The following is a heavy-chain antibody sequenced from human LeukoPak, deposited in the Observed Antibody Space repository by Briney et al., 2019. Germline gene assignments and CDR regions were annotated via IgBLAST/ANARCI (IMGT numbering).Heavy chain of an antibody. CDR3: AREGPLMDYYYYMDV. V-gene: IGHV4-4*07. D-gene: IGHD3-16*01. CDR1: GGSISSYY. Sequence: PSETLSLTCTVSGGSISSYYWSWIRQPAGKGLEWIGRIYTSGSTNYNPSLKSRVTISVDTSKNQFSLKLSSVTAADTAVYYCAREGPLMDYYYYMDVWGKGTTVTVSS. CDR2: IYTSGST. J-gene: IGHJ6*03.